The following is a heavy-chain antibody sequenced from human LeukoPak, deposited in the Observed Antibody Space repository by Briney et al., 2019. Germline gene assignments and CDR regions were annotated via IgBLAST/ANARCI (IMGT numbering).Heavy chain of an antibody. D-gene: IGHD1-1*01. CDR1: GGSISTYY. J-gene: IGHJ4*02. Sequence: PSETLSLTCTVSGGSISTYYWRWIRQPPGKGLEWIGYISYTVTSNYNPSLKSRVTISVDTSKNQFSLKLSSVTAADTAVYYCARVGDWNDLVYWGQGTLVTVSS. CDR2: ISYTVTS. CDR3: ARVGDWNDLVY. V-gene: IGHV4-59*01.